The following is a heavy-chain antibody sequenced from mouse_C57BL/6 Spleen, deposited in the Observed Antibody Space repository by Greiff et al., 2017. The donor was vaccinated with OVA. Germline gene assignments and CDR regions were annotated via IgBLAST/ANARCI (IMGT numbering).Heavy chain of an antibody. CDR3: ARGGYYGSYYCAMDY. J-gene: IGHJ4*01. V-gene: IGHV1-55*01. CDR2: IYPGSGST. CDR1: GYTFTSYW. Sequence: QVQLQQPGAELVKPGASVKMSCKASGYTFTSYWITWVKQRPGQGLEWIGDIYPGSGSTNYNEKFKSKATLTVDTSSSTAYMQLSTLTSEDSAVYYCARGGYYGSYYCAMDYWGQGTSVTVSS. D-gene: IGHD1-1*02.